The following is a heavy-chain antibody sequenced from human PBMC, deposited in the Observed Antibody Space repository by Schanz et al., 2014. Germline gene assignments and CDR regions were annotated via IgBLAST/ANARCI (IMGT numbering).Heavy chain of an antibody. D-gene: IGHD2-2*01. CDR3: ARGTMPGTFDI. V-gene: IGHV1-69*02. CDR2: IIPILDVG. CDR1: GYAFSDYG. Sequence: QVQLVQSGPEVKKPGASVKVSCKTSGYAFSDYGITWVRQAPGQGLEWMGRIIPILDVGNYAQQFQGRVTFTADKSTSTAYMELSSLRYEDTALYYCARGTMPGTFDIWGQGTMVTVSS. J-gene: IGHJ3*02.